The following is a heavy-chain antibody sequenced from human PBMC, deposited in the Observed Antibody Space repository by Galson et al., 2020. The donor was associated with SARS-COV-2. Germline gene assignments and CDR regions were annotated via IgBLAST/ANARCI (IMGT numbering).Heavy chain of an antibody. J-gene: IGHJ2*01. D-gene: IGHD3-22*01. CDR2: VYPSGTT. CDR1: GYSVSTTNY. CDR3: ARQGVNMIVLVTVPGWYFDL. V-gene: IGHV4-38-2*02. Sequence: SQSLSLTCTVSGYSVSTTNYWGWVRQPPGRGLEWIGSVYPSGTTYYNPSLKSRVTISVDTSKNQFSLRLDSVTAADTALYYCARQGVNMIVLVTVPGWYFDLWGRGTLVTVSS.